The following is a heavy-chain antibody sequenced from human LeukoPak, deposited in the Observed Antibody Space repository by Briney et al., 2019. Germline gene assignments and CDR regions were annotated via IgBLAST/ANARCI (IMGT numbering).Heavy chain of an antibody. CDR3: TTVSGLGLGEYFF. J-gene: IGHJ4*02. CDR1: GFTSNNAY. Sequence: PGGSLRLSCAASGFTSNNAYMSWVRQAPGKGLEWVGRIKTKTDGGTTDYAAPVKGRFTISRDDSKNTLYLQMNSLKTEDTAVYYCTTVSGLGLGEYFFWGQGTLVTVSS. D-gene: IGHD3-16*01. V-gene: IGHV3-15*01. CDR2: IKTKTDGGTT.